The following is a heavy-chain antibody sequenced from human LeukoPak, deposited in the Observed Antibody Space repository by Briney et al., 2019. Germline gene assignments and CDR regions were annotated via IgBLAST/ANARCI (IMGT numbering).Heavy chain of an antibody. J-gene: IGHJ4*02. CDR2: IYYTGST. CDR1: GGSISNYY. D-gene: IGHD3-22*01. V-gene: IGHV4-59*08. CDR3: ARHGQNYDSSFDS. Sequence: SETLSLTCTVSGGSISNYYWSWIRQPPGKGLEWIAYIYYTGSTNFNPSLKSRVTILVDTSKNQFSLKLTSVTAADTAVYYCARHGQNYDSSFDSWGQGTLVTVSS.